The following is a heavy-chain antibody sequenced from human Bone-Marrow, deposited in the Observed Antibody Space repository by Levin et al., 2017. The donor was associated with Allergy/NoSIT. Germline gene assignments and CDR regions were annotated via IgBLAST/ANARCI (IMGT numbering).Heavy chain of an antibody. CDR2: IGYDGSNI. D-gene: IGHD3-10*01. Sequence: GESLKISCATSGFSISIYAMHWVRQAPGKGLEWVAVIGYDGSNIYYSDSVKGRFTISRDNSKNTLFLQMNGLRAEDTAVYYGAKQNGSGTDYYYYGMDVWGQGTTVTVFS. J-gene: IGHJ6*02. CDR3: AKQNGSGTDYYYYGMDV. V-gene: IGHV3-30*18. CDR1: GFSISIYA.